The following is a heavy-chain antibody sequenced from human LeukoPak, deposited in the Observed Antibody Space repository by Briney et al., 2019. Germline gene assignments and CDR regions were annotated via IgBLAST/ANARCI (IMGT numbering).Heavy chain of an antibody. D-gene: IGHD1-26*01. J-gene: IGHJ4*02. V-gene: IGHV4-59*08. CDR2: IYYSGST. Sequence: PSETLSLTCTVSGDSVSSYYWSWIRQPPGKGLEWIGYIYYSGSTKFNPSLESRVTISVDTSKNQFSLKLISVTAADTAVYFCARLGGSYSLAAIDYWGQGTLVTVSS. CDR3: ARLGGSYSLAAIDY. CDR1: GDSVSSYY.